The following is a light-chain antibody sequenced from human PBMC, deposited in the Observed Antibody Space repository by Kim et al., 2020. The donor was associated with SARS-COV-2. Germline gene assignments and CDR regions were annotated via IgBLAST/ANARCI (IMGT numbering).Light chain of an antibody. Sequence: QPVLTQSPSASASLGASVNLTCTLSSGHSSYVIAWHQQQPEQGPRYLMTLNRDGSHNKGDGIPDRFSGSSSEAERYLTISSLQSEDEADYYCQTWATGIQVFGGGTKLTVL. J-gene: IGLJ2*01. CDR3: QTWATGIQV. V-gene: IGLV4-69*01. CDR1: SGHSSYV. CDR2: LNRDGSH.